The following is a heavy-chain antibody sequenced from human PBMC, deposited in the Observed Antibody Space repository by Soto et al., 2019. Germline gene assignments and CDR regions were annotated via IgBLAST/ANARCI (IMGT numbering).Heavy chain of an antibody. CDR2: ISGGGSNT. Sequence: GGSLRLSCAASGFPFSSYVMSWVRQAPGKGLEWVSGISGGGSNTFYADYVKGRFTISGDSSKNTLLLQMNSLGAGDTAVYYCAKDSNKYSSSLRGRYFDYWGQGIGVTVSS. CDR1: GFPFSSYV. D-gene: IGHD4-4*01. CDR3: AKDSNKYSSSLRGRYFDY. J-gene: IGHJ4*02. V-gene: IGHV3-23*01.